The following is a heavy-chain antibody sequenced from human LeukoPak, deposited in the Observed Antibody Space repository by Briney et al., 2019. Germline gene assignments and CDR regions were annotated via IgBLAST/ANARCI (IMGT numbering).Heavy chain of an antibody. V-gene: IGHV4-59*01. CDR2: IYYSGGT. D-gene: IGHD6-19*01. CDR3: ASSIGYSSGWPNDY. J-gene: IGHJ4*02. Sequence: PSETLSLTCTVAGGSISSYYWSWIRQPPGKGLEWIGDIYYSGGTNYNPSLKSRVTISVDTSKNQFSLKLSSVTAADTAVYYCASSIGYSSGWPNDYWGQGTLVTVSS. CDR1: GGSISSYY.